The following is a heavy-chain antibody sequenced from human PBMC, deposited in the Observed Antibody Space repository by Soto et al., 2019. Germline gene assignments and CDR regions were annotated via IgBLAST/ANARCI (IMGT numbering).Heavy chain of an antibody. V-gene: IGHV4-34*01. Sequence: PSETLSLTCAVYGWSFSGYYWSWIRQPPGKGLEWIGEINHSGSTNYNPSLKSRVTISVDTSKNQFSLKLSSVTAADTAVYYCARGGIWFGELPNYYYYGMDVWGQGTTVTVSS. CDR1: GWSFSGYY. CDR3: ARGGIWFGELPNYYYYGMDV. D-gene: IGHD3-10*01. J-gene: IGHJ6*02. CDR2: INHSGST.